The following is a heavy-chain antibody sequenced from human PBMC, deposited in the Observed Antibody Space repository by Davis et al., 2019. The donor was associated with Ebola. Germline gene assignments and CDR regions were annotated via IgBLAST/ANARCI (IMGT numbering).Heavy chain of an antibody. CDR3: ARNLGGSYAFEY. D-gene: IGHD1-26*01. V-gene: IGHV5-51*01. CDR1: GYSFTSYW. Sequence: GESLKISCKGSGYSFTSYWIGWVRQMPGKGLEWMGIIYPGDSDTRYSPSFQGHVTISPDNSISTAYLQWSSLQASDTAIYYCARNLGGSYAFEYWGQGTLVTVSS. J-gene: IGHJ4*02. CDR2: IYPGDSDT.